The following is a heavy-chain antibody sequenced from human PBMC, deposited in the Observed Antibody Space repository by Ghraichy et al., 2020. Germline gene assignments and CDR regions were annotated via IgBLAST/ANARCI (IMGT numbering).Heavy chain of an antibody. CDR1: GGSISSYY. J-gene: IGHJ2*01. D-gene: IGHD3-16*01. V-gene: IGHV4-59*01. CDR2: IYYSGST. CDR3: ARFWVGGYIWGSYSNYWYFDL. Sequence: SETLSLTCTVSGGSISSYYWSWIRQPPGKGLEWIGYIYYSGSTNYNPSLKSRVTISVDTSKNQFSLKLSSVTAADTAVYYCARFWVGGYIWGSYSNYWYFDLWGRGTLVTVSS.